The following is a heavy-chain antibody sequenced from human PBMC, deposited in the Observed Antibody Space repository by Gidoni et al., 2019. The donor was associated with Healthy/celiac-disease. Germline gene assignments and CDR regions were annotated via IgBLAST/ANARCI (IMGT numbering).Heavy chain of an antibody. J-gene: IGHJ6*02. V-gene: IGHV1-69*01. CDR1: GGTFSSYA. D-gene: IGHD3-16*01. Sequence: KASGGTFSSYAISWVRQAPGQGLEWMGGIIPIFGTANYAQKFQGRVTITADESTSTAYMELSSLRSEDTAVYYCARGTPTDFEGGYGMDVWGQGTTVTVSS. CDR3: ARGTPTDFEGGYGMDV. CDR2: IIPIFGTA.